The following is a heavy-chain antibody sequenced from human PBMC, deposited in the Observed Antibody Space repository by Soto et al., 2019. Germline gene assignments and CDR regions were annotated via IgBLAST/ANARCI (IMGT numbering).Heavy chain of an antibody. CDR3: ARDREYCSGGSCYPDYGMDV. CDR1: GYTFTSYA. Sequence: QVQLVQSGAEVKKPGASVKVSCKASGYTFTSYAMHWVRQAPGQRLEWMGWINAGNGNTKYSQKFQGRVTITRDTSXXTXYXXLSSLRSEDTAVYYYARDREYCSGGSCYPDYGMDVWGQGTTVTVSS. CDR2: INAGNGNT. V-gene: IGHV1-3*01. J-gene: IGHJ6*02. D-gene: IGHD2-15*01.